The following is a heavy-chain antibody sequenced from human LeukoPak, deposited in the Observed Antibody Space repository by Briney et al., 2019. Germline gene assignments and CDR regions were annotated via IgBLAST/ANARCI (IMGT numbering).Heavy chain of an antibody. J-gene: IGHJ6*03. CDR2: INPNSGGT. Sequence: ASVKVSCKAAGYTVIGYYMHWVRQAPGQGLEWMGWINPNSGGTNYAQKFQGRVTMTRDTSISTAYMELSRLRSDDTAAYYCAKVRGSFGAFYYYMDVWGKGTTVTVSS. CDR1: GYTVIGYY. CDR3: AKVRGSFGAFYYYMDV. D-gene: IGHD3-3*01. V-gene: IGHV1-2*02.